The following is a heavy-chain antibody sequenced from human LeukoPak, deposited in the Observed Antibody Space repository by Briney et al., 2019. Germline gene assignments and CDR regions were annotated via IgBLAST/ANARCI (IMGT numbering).Heavy chain of an antibody. D-gene: IGHD1-20*01. CDR2: ISSSGTTI. CDR1: GFTFRSYE. J-gene: IGHJ4*02. CDR3: ARGVTATVDY. V-gene: IGHV3-48*03. Sequence: GGSLRLSCAASGFTFRSYEMNWVRQAPGKGLEWVSYISSSGTTIYYADSVKGRFTISRDNAKNSLYLQMNSLRAEDTAVYYCARGVTATVDYWGQGTLVTVPS.